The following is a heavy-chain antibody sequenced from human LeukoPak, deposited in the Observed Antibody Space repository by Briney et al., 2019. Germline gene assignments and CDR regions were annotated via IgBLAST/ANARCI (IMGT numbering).Heavy chain of an antibody. J-gene: IGHJ4*02. CDR1: GFTFSSYW. V-gene: IGHV3-74*01. Sequence: PGGSLRLSCTASGFTFSSYWMHWVRQGPGKGLEWVSRITSDGSSTSHADSVKGRFTISRDNAKNTLYLQMNSLRAEDTAVYYCSRGVGATDSWGQGTLVTVSS. CDR3: SRGVGATDS. CDR2: ITSDGSST. D-gene: IGHD1-26*01.